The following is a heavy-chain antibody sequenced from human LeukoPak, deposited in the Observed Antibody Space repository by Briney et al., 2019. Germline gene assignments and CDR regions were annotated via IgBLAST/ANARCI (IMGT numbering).Heavy chain of an antibody. CDR3: ARALPAASHTSFDY. CDR1: GFTVSSEY. CDR2: IYSGGTT. V-gene: IGHV3-66*01. J-gene: IGHJ4*02. Sequence: GGSLRLYCAASGFTVSSEYMSWVRQAPGKGLEWVSIIYSGGTTYYADSVKGGFIISRDISKNTVYLQMNNLRAEDTALFYCARALPAASHTSFDYWGQGALVTVSS. D-gene: IGHD2-2*01.